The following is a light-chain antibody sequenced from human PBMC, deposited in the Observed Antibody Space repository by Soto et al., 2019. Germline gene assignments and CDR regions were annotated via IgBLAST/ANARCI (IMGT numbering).Light chain of an antibody. V-gene: IGLV2-18*02. J-gene: IGLJ1*01. CDR1: SSDVGSYNR. CDR2: EVS. Sequence: QSVLTQPPSVSGSPGQSVIISCSGTSSDVGSYNRVSWYQQPPCTAPKLMIYEVSNRPSGVLDRFSGSKSGNTASLTISGLQAEDEADYYCSSFTSSSTYVFGTGTKVTVL. CDR3: SSFTSSSTYV.